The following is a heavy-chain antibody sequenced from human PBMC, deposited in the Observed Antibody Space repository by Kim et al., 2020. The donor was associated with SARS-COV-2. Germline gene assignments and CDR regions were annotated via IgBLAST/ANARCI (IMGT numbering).Heavy chain of an antibody. Sequence: TTFPHPLRGRLAISRDNAKNTVHLHLNSLRVEDTAVYYCAKSGFGDLDVWGQGTTVTVSS. V-gene: IGHV3-23*05. CDR2: T. J-gene: IGHJ6*02. CDR3: AKSGFGDLDV. D-gene: IGHD3-16*01.